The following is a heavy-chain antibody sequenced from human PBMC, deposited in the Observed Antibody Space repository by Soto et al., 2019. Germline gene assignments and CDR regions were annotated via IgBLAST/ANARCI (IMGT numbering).Heavy chain of an antibody. CDR1: GASGGSDFSY. CDR2: IYYSGST. V-gene: IGHV4-61*01. CDR3: ARHVPYCSDTSHCAYGMDV. D-gene: IGHD2-2*01. J-gene: IGHJ6*02. Sequence: LEPLSLTCIVSGASGGSDFSYWSWIRQPPGKGLEWIGYIYYSGSTNYNPSLKSRVTISVDTSKNQFSLKLSPVTAADTAVYYCARHVPYCSDTSHCAYGMDVWGQGTTVTVSS.